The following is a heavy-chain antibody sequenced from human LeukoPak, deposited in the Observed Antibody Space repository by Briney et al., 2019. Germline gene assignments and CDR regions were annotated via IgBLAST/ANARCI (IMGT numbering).Heavy chain of an antibody. CDR1: GGSISGYY. CDR2: INHSGST. J-gene: IGHJ6*02. Sequence: SETLSLTCSVSGGSISGYYWSWIRQPPGKGLEWIGEINHSGSTNYNPSLKSRVTISVDTSKNQFSLKLSSVTAADTAVYYCARVNKVNSRPYYYYYYGMDVWGQGTTVTVSS. V-gene: IGHV4-34*01. CDR3: ARVNKVNSRPYYYYYYGMDV. D-gene: IGHD2/OR15-2a*01.